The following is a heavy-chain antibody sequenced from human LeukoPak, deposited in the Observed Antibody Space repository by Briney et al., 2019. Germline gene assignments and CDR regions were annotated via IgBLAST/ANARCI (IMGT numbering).Heavy chain of an antibody. CDR1: GYTFTSYG. J-gene: IGHJ3*02. CDR3: ARVLGRELLPDAFDI. D-gene: IGHD1-26*01. V-gene: IGHV1-18*01. CDR2: ISAYNGNT. Sequence: ASVKVSCKASGYTFTSYGISWVRQAPGQGLEWMGWISAYNGNTNYAQKLQGRVTMTTDTSTSTAYMELRSLRSDDTAVYYCARVLGRELLPDAFDIWGQGTMVTVSS.